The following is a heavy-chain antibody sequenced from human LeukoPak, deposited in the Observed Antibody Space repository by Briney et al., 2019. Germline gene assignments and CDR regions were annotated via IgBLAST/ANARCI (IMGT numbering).Heavy chain of an antibody. CDR3: ARDTAMTRYYYYGMDV. J-gene: IGHJ6*02. V-gene: IGHV3-48*03. CDR2: ISTSGSSI. D-gene: IGHD5-18*01. CDR1: GFTFSSYE. Sequence: GGSLRLSCAASGFTFSSYEMNWVRQAPGKGLEWVSYISTSGSSIYYADSVKGRFTISRDNAKNSLYLQMNSLRAEDTAVYYCARDTAMTRYYYYGMDVWGQGTTVTVSS.